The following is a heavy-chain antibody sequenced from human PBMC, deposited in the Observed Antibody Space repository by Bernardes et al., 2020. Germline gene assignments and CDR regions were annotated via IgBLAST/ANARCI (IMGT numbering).Heavy chain of an antibody. CDR2: INHSGST. V-gene: IGHV4-34*01. J-gene: IGHJ4*02. CDR1: GGSFSGYY. Sequence: SEPLSLTCAVYGGSFSGYYWSWIRQPPGKGLEWIGEINHSGSTNYNPSLKSRVTISVDTSKNQFSLKLSSVTAADTAVYYCARGRRSRAPSYYFDYWGQGTLVTVSS. CDR3: ARGRRSRAPSYYFDY.